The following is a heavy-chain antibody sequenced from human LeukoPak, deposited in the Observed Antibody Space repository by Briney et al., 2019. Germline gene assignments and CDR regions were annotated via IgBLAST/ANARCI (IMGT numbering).Heavy chain of an antibody. J-gene: IGHJ5*02. V-gene: IGHV4-61*02. CDR3: AGDRPPPLIWFDP. CDR1: GGSISSGSYY. CDR2: IYTSGGT. Sequence: TPSETLSLTCTVSGGSISSGSYYWSWIRQPAGKGLESIGRIYTSGGTNYNPSLKSRVTISVDTSKNQFFLKLSSVTGADTAVYYCAGDRPPPLIWFDPWGQGTLVTVSS.